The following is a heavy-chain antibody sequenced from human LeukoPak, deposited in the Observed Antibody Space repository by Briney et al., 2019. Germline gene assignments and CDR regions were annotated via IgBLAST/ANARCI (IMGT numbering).Heavy chain of an antibody. CDR2: IYTSGST. CDR3: AREFYISWFDP. Sequence: PSQTLSLTCTVSGGSISSGSYYWSWIRQPAGKGLEWIGRIYTSGSTNYNPSLKSRVTISVDTSKTQFSLKLSSVPAADTSVYYCAREFYISWFDPWGQGTLVTVSS. D-gene: IGHD2/OR15-2a*01. J-gene: IGHJ5*02. V-gene: IGHV4-61*02. CDR1: GGSISSGSYY.